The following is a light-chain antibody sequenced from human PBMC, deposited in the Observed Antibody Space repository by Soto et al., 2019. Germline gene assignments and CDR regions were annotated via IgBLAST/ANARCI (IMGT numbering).Light chain of an antibody. V-gene: IGKV3-20*01. CDR3: QQYGSSPLT. CDR1: QSVSSGY. J-gene: IGKJ4*01. CDR2: GAS. Sequence: EIVLTQSPGTLSLSPGERETLSCRASQSVSSGYLAWYQQKPGQAPRLLIYGASSMATGIPDRFSGSVSGTDFTLTICRLEPEDFAVYYCQQYGSSPLTFGGGTKV.